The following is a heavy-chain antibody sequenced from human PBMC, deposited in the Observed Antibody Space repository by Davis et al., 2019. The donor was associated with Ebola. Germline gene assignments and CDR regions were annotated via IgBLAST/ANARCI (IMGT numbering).Heavy chain of an antibody. CDR3: ARGAVDIVLMVYAIHYFDY. V-gene: IGHV4-34*01. J-gene: IGHJ4*02. D-gene: IGHD2-8*01. CDR2: INHSGST. CDR1: GGSISSYY. Sequence: MPSETLSLTCTVSGGSISSYYWGWIRQPPGKGLEWIGEINHSGSTNYNPSLKSRVTISVDTSKNQFSLKLSSVTAADTAVYYCARGAVDIVLMVYAIHYFDYWGQGTLVTVSS.